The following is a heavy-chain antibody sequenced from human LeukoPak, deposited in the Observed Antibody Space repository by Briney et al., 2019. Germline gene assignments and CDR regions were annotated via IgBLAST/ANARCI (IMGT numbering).Heavy chain of an antibody. CDR2: ISGSDGSS. CDR1: GFTFNSFA. V-gene: IGHV3-23*01. Sequence: GGSLRLSCAASGFTFNSFAMNWVRQAPGKGLEWVSSISGSDGSSHYAAFVKGRFTISRDNSKNTLHLQMNSLRAEDTAVYYCAKSLGVGGYTRYKGFDQWGQGTLVTVSS. J-gene: IGHJ4*02. D-gene: IGHD3-16*02. CDR3: AKSLGVGGYTRYKGFDQ.